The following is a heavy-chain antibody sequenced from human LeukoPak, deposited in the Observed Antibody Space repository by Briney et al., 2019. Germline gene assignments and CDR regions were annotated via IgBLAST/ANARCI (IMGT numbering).Heavy chain of an antibody. CDR1: GFTFSSYG. CDR3: AKSTVAGTYYFDY. Sequence: GGSLRLPCAASGFTFSSYGMHWVRQAPGKGLEWVAFIRYDGSNKYYADSVKGRFTISRDNSKNTLYLQMNSLRAEDTAVYYCAKSTVAGTYYFDYWGQGTLVTVSS. CDR2: IRYDGSNK. V-gene: IGHV3-30*02. D-gene: IGHD6-19*01. J-gene: IGHJ4*02.